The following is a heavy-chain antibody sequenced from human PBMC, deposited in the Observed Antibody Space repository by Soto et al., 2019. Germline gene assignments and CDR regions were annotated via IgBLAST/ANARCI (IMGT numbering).Heavy chain of an antibody. CDR3: ARGALYSSGWYFSYYFDY. Sequence: SETLSLTCTVSGGSISSYYWSWIRQPPGKGLEWIGYIYYSGSTNYNPSLKSRVTISVDTSKNQFSLKLSSVTAADTAVYYCARGALYSSGWYFSYYFDYWGQGTLVTVSS. J-gene: IGHJ4*02. CDR1: GGSISSYY. V-gene: IGHV4-59*01. D-gene: IGHD6-19*01. CDR2: IYYSGST.